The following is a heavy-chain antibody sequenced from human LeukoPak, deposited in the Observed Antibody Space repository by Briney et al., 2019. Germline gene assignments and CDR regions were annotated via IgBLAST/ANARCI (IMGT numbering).Heavy chain of an antibody. J-gene: IGHJ4*02. CDR1: GYTFTSYD. D-gene: IGHD3-16*02. CDR2: MNPNSGNA. V-gene: IGHV1-8*01. CDR3: AREGNDYVWGSYRPLDY. Sequence: ASVKVSCKASGYTFTSYDINWVRQATGQGLEWMGWMNPNSGNAGYAQKFQGRVTMTRNTSISTAYMELRSLRSDDTAVYYCAREGNDYVWGSYRPLDYWGQGTLVTVSS.